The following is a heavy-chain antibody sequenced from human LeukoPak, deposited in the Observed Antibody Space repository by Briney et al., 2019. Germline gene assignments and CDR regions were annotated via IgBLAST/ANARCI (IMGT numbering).Heavy chain of an antibody. D-gene: IGHD3-16*01. J-gene: IGHJ2*01. V-gene: IGHV4-59*01. CDR1: GGYIGKFY. CDR3: ARSDYYGLGSYNWFFDL. CDR2: AYYSGTT. Sequence: SETLSLTCSVSGGYIGKFYWSWVRQSPGMGLEWIGYAYYSGTTRYNRSFRGRVSMSADDSRNLFSLRLRSVTAADTVVYYCARSDYYGLGSYNWFFDLWGRGTLVTVSS.